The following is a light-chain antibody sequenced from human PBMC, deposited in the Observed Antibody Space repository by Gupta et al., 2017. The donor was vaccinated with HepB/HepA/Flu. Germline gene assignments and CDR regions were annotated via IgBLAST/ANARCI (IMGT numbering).Light chain of an antibody. J-gene: IGKJ1*01. CDR3: QQYDSSPPP. V-gene: IGKV3-20*01. Sequence: TVLTQSSRTLSFSRGETATDSCRARPSVGSLAWYLQKPGQAPRLLIHGTSSRATGIPARFSRSGSGTDFALTIRRLAPDDFAVYYCQQYDSSPPPFGHGTKVEIE. CDR1: PSVGS. CDR2: GTS.